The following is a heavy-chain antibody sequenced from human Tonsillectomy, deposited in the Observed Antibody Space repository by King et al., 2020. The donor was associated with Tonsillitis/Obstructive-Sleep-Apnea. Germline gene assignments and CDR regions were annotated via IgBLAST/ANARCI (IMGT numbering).Heavy chain of an antibody. CDR2: IKQDGSEK. CDR1: GFTFSSSW. J-gene: IGHJ6*02. CDR3: GHDMDV. Sequence: VQLVESGGGLVQPGGSLRLSCVASGFTFSSSWMSWVRQAPGKGLEWVANIKQDGSEKYYVDSVKGRFTISRDNAKNSLYLQMNSLRAEDTAVCYCGHDMDVWGQGTTVTVSS. V-gene: IGHV3-7*03.